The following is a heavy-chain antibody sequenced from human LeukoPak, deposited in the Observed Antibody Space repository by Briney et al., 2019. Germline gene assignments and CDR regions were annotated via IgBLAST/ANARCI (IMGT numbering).Heavy chain of an antibody. Sequence: GGSLRLSCAASGFTFDDYAMHWVRQAPGKGLEWVSGISWNSGSIGYADSVKGRFTISRDNAKNSLYLQMNSLRAEDTAVYYCAPIAVAGSYYFDYWGQGTLVTVSS. CDR1: GFTFDDYA. CDR3: APIAVAGSYYFDY. J-gene: IGHJ4*02. CDR2: ISWNSGSI. V-gene: IGHV3-9*01. D-gene: IGHD6-19*01.